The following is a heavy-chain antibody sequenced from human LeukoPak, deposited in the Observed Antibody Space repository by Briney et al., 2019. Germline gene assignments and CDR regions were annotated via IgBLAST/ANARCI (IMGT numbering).Heavy chain of an antibody. D-gene: IGHD3-22*01. V-gene: IGHV4-59*08. CDR1: GGSISSYY. J-gene: IGHJ4*02. Sequence: KTSETLSLTCTVSGGSISSYYWSWIRQPPGKGLEWIGYIYYSGSTNYNPSLKSRVTISVDTSKNQFSLKLSSVTAADTAVYYCARGEYYYETDYFDYWGQGTLVTVSS. CDR2: IYYSGST. CDR3: ARGEYYYETDYFDY.